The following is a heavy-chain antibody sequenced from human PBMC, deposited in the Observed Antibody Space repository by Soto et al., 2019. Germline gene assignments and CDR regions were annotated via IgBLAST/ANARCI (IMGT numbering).Heavy chain of an antibody. Sequence: QVQLQQWGAGLLKPSETLSLTCAVYGGSFSGYYWCWIRQPPGTGLEWIGEINHSGSTYYNPSLKSRVTISVDTSTNQFSLKLSAVTAADTAVYYCARGVAAAGIDGFDPWGQGTLVTVSS. CDR2: INHSGST. V-gene: IGHV4-34*01. J-gene: IGHJ5*02. D-gene: IGHD6-13*01. CDR1: GGSFSGYY. CDR3: ARGVAAAGIDGFDP.